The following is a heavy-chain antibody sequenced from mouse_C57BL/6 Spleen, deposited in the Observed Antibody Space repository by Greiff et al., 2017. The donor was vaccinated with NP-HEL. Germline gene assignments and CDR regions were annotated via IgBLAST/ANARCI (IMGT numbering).Heavy chain of an antibody. CDR1: GFSLTSYG. CDR2: IWSGGST. D-gene: IGHD1-1*01. Sequence: VQLQQSGPGLVQPSQSLSITCTVSGFSLTSYGVHWVRQSPGKGLEWLGVIWSGGSTDYNAAFISRLSISKDNSKSQVFFKMNSLQADDTAIYYCARNRIYYYGSSSFYYAMDYWGQGTSVTVSS. V-gene: IGHV2-2*01. J-gene: IGHJ4*01. CDR3: ARNRIYYYGSSSFYYAMDY.